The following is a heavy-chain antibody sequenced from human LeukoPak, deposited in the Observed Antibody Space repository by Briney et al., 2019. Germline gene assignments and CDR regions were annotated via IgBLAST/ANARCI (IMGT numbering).Heavy chain of an antibody. CDR1: GGSISSGSYY. V-gene: IGHV4-61*02. CDR2: IYTSGST. Sequence: SETLSLTCTVSGGSISSGSYYWSWIRQPAGKGLEWIGRIYTSGSTNYNPSLKSRVTISVDTSKNQFSLKRSSVTAADTAVYYCASEDRAVAGTLGIDDWGQGTLVTVSS. D-gene: IGHD6-19*01. J-gene: IGHJ4*02. CDR3: ASEDRAVAGTLGIDD.